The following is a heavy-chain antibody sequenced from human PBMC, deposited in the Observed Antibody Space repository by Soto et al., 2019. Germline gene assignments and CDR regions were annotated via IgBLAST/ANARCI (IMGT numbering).Heavy chain of an antibody. CDR2: ISAYNGNT. D-gene: IGHD3-9*01. V-gene: IGHV1-18*01. CDR3: ARGSRGLVDYYYYGMDV. Sequence: ASVKVSCKASVYRYTSYGISWVRQAPGQGLEWMGWISAYNGNTNYAQKLQGRVTMTTDTSTSTAYMELRSLRSDDTAVYYCARGSRGLVDYYYYGMDVWGQGTTVTVSS. CDR1: VYRYTSYG. J-gene: IGHJ6*02.